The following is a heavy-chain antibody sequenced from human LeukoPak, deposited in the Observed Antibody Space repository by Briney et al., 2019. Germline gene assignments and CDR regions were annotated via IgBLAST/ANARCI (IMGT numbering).Heavy chain of an antibody. V-gene: IGHV3-33*03. CDR1: GLTFSNYG. CDR3: VVILVPGGVWHFDL. CDR2: VYSGGGTTK. Sequence: GGSLRLSCVASGLTFSNYGFHWVRQPPGKGLGWVAIVYSGGGTTKYYAESVKDRFTITRDDSRDTLYLQMNSLRAEDTAVYYCVVILVPGGVWHFDLWGRGTLVTVS. J-gene: IGHJ2*01. D-gene: IGHD2-2*01.